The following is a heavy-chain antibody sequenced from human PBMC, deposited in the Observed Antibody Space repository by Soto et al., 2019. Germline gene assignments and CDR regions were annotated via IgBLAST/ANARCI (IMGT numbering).Heavy chain of an antibody. Sequence: SETLSLTCVVSGNSISTTNWWSWVRQSPGKGLEWIGEIYHSGSTNYNPSLKSRVTISVDKSKNQFSLKLSSVTAADTAVYYCARDVGYHYDGSPSGQFDFWGQGTLVTVSS. V-gene: IGHV4-4*02. J-gene: IGHJ4*02. D-gene: IGHD3-22*01. CDR2: IYHSGST. CDR1: GNSISTTNW. CDR3: ARDVGYHYDGSPSGQFDF.